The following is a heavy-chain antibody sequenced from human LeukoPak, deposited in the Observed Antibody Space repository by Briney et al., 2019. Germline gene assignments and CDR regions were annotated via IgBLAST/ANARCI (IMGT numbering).Heavy chain of an antibody. CDR1: GGSFSDYY. CDR3: ARVGGSYYYES. Sequence: SETLSLTCAVYGGSFSDYYWSWLRQPPGKGLEWIGEINHSGSTNYNPSLKSRVTISVDTSKNQFSLKLSSVTAADTAVYYCARVGGSYYYESWGQGTMVTVSS. D-gene: IGHD3-22*01. CDR2: INHSGST. V-gene: IGHV4-34*09. J-gene: IGHJ3*01.